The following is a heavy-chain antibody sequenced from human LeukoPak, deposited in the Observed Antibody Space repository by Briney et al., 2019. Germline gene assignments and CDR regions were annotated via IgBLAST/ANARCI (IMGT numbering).Heavy chain of an antibody. Sequence: PSETLSLTCSVSNGSISTYYWSWIRQSPGKGLEWIVYIYYGGTTSYNPSLKRRVTISVHSPKNHFSLRLTSLTAADTALYYCARHGGTLDYFDSWGPGSLVIVSS. CDR2: IYYGGTT. D-gene: IGHD1-26*01. CDR1: NGSISTYY. V-gene: IGHV4-59*08. CDR3: ARHGGTLDYFDS. J-gene: IGHJ4*02.